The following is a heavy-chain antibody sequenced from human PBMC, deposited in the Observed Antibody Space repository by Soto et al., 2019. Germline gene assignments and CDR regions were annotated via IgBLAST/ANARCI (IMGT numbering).Heavy chain of an antibody. V-gene: IGHV3-33*01. J-gene: IGHJ4*02. CDR3: ARWGDEKILDY. Sequence: QVQLVESGGGVVQPGRSLRLSCAASGFTFRSHGMRWVRQAPGKGLEWVAVIWYDGSNKYYGDAVRGRFTISRDNSKNMVFLEMNNLRDEDTAIYYCARWGDEKILDYWGRGTPVTVSS. CDR2: IWYDGSNK. CDR1: GFTFRSHG. D-gene: IGHD3-16*01.